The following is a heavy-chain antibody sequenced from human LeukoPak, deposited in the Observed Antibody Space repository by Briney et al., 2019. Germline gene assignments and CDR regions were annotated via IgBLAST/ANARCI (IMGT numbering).Heavy chain of an antibody. CDR1: GGTINSYY. CDR2: IDDSGNT. CDR3: ARLRMGHYNNGYFPYYFDF. D-gene: IGHD3-22*01. Sequence: SDTLSLTCSVSGGTINSYYWSWIRQPPGKGLEIIGYIDDSGNTKYNPSLKSRVSLSVDTSKNQFSLKLTSVTAADTAVYYCARLRMGHYNNGYFPYYFDFWGQGTLVTVSS. V-gene: IGHV4-59*08. J-gene: IGHJ4*02.